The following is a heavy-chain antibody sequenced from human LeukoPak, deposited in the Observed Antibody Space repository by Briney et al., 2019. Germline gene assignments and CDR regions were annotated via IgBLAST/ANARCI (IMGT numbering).Heavy chain of an antibody. D-gene: IGHD2-21*02. CDR1: GGTFSSYA. Sequence: SVKVSCKASGGTFSSYAISWVRQAPGQGLEWMGGIIPIFGTANYAQKFQGRVTITADESTSTAYMELSSLRSEDTAVYYCARNHIVVVTASLDPWGQGTPVTVSS. V-gene: IGHV1-69*13. J-gene: IGHJ5*02. CDR3: ARNHIVVVTASLDP. CDR2: IIPIFGTA.